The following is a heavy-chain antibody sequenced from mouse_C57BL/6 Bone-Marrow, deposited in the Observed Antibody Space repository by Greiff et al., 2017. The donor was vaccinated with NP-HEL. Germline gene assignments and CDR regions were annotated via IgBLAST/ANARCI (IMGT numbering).Heavy chain of an antibody. CDR1: GFNIKDDY. Sequence: VQLKQSGAELVRPGASVKLSCTASGFNIKDDYMHWVKQRPEQGLEWIGWIDPENGDTEYAAKFQGKATITADTSANTAYLQLSSLTSEDTAVYYGTTGGSSPYALDYGGQGTSVTVSS. CDR3: TTGGSSPYALDY. CDR2: IDPENGDT. V-gene: IGHV14-4*01. D-gene: IGHD1-1*01. J-gene: IGHJ4*01.